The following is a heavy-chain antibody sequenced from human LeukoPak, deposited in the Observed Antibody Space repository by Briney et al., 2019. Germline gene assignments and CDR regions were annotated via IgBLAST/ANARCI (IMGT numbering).Heavy chain of an antibody. CDR2: IYPNSGGT. CDR3: ARDRVYCSGGDCYPSYYFDY. Sequence: ASVKVSCKASGHTLTGYYIHWVRQAPGQRLEWMGWIYPNSGGTNYGQKFQARVTMTRDTTTVYMELSILRSDDTAVYYCARDRVYCSGGDCYPSYYFDYWGQGTLVTVSS. J-gene: IGHJ4*02. CDR1: GHTLTGYY. D-gene: IGHD2-15*01. V-gene: IGHV1-2*02.